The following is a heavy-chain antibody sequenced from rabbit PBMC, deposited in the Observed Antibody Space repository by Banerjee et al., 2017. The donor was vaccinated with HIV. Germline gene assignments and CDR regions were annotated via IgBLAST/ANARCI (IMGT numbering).Heavy chain of an antibody. CDR3: ARDPGSYFNL. Sequence: QEQLVESGGGLVQPGGSLKLSCKASGFDFSRYGVSWVRQAPGKGLEWIGYIDPVVGSTYYANWVNGRFTISSHNAQNTLYLQLNSLTAADTATYFCARDPGSYFNLWGQGTLVTVS. J-gene: IGHJ4*01. D-gene: IGHD4-2*01. V-gene: IGHV1S47*01. CDR2: IDPVVGST. CDR1: GFDFSRYG.